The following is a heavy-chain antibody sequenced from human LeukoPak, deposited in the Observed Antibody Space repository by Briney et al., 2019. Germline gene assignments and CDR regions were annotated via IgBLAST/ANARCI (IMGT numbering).Heavy chain of an antibody. CDR1: GGSISSSHYY. J-gene: IGHJ5*02. CDR2: IFYSGST. D-gene: IGHD3-10*01. Sequence: SETLSLTCTVSGGSISSSHYYWGWIRQPPGKGLEWIGTIFYSGSTYYNPSLKSRVTISVDTSKNHFSLKLRSVTAADTAVYYCASRTYYGSGSYYNVNWFDPWGQGTLVTVSS. V-gene: IGHV4-39*02. CDR3: ASRTYYGSGSYYNVNWFDP.